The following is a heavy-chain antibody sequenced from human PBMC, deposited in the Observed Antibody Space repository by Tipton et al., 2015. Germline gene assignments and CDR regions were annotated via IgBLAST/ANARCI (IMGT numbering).Heavy chain of an antibody. D-gene: IGHD5-24*01. Sequence: TLSLTCTVSGGSVSTSNYYWSWIRQPPGKGLEWIGYISYTGNTHYNTSLKSRVTISLDTSKNQFSLTVNSVTAADTAVYYCARDLEHGMDVWGQGTTVTVSS. V-gene: IGHV4-61*01. J-gene: IGHJ6*02. CDR2: ISYTGNT. CDR3: ARDLEHGMDV. CDR1: GGSVSTSNYY.